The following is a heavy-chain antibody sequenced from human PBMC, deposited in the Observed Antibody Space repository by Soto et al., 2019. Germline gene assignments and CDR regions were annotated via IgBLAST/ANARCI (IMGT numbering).Heavy chain of an antibody. Sequence: SQTLSLTCAISGDSVSSNSAAWNWIRQSPSRGLEWLGRTYYRSKWYNDYAVSVKSRITINPDTSKNQFSLQLNSVTPEDTAVYYCARESQDIAVAGPYYYYYGMDVWGQGTTVTV. CDR2: TYYRSKWYN. V-gene: IGHV6-1*01. J-gene: IGHJ6*02. D-gene: IGHD6-19*01. CDR3: ARESQDIAVAGPYYYYYGMDV. CDR1: GDSVSSNSAA.